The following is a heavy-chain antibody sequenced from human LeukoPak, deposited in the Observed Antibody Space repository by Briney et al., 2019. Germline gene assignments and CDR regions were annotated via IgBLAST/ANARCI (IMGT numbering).Heavy chain of an antibody. CDR3: TRDWRNMAFDH. CDR2: IRSDGTTT. Sequence: GGSLRLSCEDSGFSFSVFWMHWVRQAPGKGLVWVSRIRSDGTTTDYADSVKGRFTISRDNVKNTLYLQMNSLRVKDSAVYYCTRDWRNMAFDHWGQGTLVTGFS. CDR1: GFSFSVFW. D-gene: IGHD3-3*01. J-gene: IGHJ4*02. V-gene: IGHV3-74*01.